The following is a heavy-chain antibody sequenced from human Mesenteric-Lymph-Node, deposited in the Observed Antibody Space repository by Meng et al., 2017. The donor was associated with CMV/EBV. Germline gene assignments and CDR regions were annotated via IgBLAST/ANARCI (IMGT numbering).Heavy chain of an antibody. V-gene: IGHV3-23*01. CDR2: ISGSGGST. Sequence: GGSLRLSCAASGFTVSSNYMSWVRQAPGKGLEWVSAISGSGGSTYYADSVKGRFTISRDNSKNTLYLQMNSLRAEDTAVYYCARVGFRGCSSTSCYEDYWGQGTLVTVSS. CDR3: ARVGFRGCSSTSCYEDY. D-gene: IGHD2-2*01. CDR1: GFTVSSNY. J-gene: IGHJ4*02.